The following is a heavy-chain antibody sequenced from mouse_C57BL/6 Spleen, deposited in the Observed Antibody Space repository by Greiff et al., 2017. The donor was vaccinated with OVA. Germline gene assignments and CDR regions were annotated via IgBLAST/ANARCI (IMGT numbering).Heavy chain of an antibody. CDR3: ARVTTGDY. CDR1: GYSITSGYY. V-gene: IGHV3-6*01. CDR2: ISYDGSN. D-gene: IGHD1-1*01. Sequence: EVKLVESGPGLVKPSQSLSLTCSVTGYSITSGYYWNWIRQFPGNKLEWMGYISYDGSNNYNPSLKNRISITRDTSKNQFFLKLNSVTTEDTATYYCARVTTGDYWGQGTTLTVSS. J-gene: IGHJ2*01.